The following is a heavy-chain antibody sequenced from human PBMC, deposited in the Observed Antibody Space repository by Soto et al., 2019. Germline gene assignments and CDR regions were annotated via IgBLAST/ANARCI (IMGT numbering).Heavy chain of an antibody. Sequence: SQTLSLTCAISGDSVSNKSAAWNWIRQSPSRGLEWLGRTYYRSKWYNDYAVSVESRITINPDTSKILFSLQLNSVTPDDTAVYYCARGEFKQQVRWFDPWGQGTLVTVSS. CDR3: ARGEFKQQVRWFDP. V-gene: IGHV6-1*01. D-gene: IGHD6-13*01. J-gene: IGHJ5*02. CDR1: GDSVSNKSAA. CDR2: TYYRSKWYN.